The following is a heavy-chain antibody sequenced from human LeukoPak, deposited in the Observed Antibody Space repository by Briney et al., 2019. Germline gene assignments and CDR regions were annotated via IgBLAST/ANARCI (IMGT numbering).Heavy chain of an antibody. D-gene: IGHD3-22*01. CDR1: GDSVSSNSEA. CDR3: ARARGYSSGYWDY. CDR2: TYYRSKWFN. Sequence: SQTLSLTCAISGDSVSSNSEAWNWLRQSPSRGLEWLGRTYYRSKWFNDYAVSVKSRITINPDTSKNQFSLHLNSVTPEDTAVYYCARARGYSSGYWDYWGQGILVTVFS. J-gene: IGHJ4*02. V-gene: IGHV6-1*01.